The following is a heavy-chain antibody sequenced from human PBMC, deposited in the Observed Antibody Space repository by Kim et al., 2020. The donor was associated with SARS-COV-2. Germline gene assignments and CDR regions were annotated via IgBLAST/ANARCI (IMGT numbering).Heavy chain of an antibody. CDR3: AKQSALVVAATVDS. J-gene: IGHJ4*02. CDR2: VSYDGKYN. D-gene: IGHD6-19*01. V-gene: IGHV3-30*18. CDR1: GFNFRNYG. Sequence: GGSLRLSCAASGFNFRNYGMHWVRQAPGKGLEWVAVVSYDGKYNFNADSVKGRFTVSRDNSKNTLYLQMSSLRPDDTAVYYCAKQSALVVAATVDSWGQG.